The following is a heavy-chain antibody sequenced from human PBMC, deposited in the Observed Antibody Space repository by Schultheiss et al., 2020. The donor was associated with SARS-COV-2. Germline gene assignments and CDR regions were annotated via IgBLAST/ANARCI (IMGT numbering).Heavy chain of an antibody. V-gene: IGHV4-59*01. Sequence: SETLSLTCAVYGGSFSGYYWSWIRQPPGKGLEWIGYIYYSGSTYYNPSLKSRVTISVDTSKNQFSLKLSSVTAADTAVYYCAREKFYYDSSGYGWFDPWGQGTLVTVSS. D-gene: IGHD3-22*01. J-gene: IGHJ5*02. CDR3: AREKFYYDSSGYGWFDP. CDR1: GGSFSGYY. CDR2: IYYSGST.